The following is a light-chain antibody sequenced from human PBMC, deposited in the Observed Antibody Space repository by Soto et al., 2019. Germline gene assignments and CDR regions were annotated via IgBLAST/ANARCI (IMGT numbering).Light chain of an antibody. Sequence: VVLTQSPLPLPVTVGQPASISCRSSQSLISSDGSSYLNWYHQRPGQSPRRLIYGASSRESGVSDRFSGSGSGTEFTLKISRVEAEDVGVFYCMQTRHRPHSFGQGTKLEIK. CDR1: QSLISSDGSSY. CDR3: MQTRHRPHS. J-gene: IGKJ2*01. V-gene: IGKV2-30*01. CDR2: GAS.